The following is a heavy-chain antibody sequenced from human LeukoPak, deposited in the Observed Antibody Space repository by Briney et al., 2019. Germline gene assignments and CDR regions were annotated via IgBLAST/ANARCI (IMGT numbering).Heavy chain of an antibody. CDR1: GFTFSSYA. CDR2: ISGSGGST. V-gene: IGHV3-23*01. J-gene: IGHJ3*02. Sequence: GGSLRLSCAASGFTFSSYAMSWVRQAPGKGLEWVSAISGSGGSTYYADSVKGRSTISRDNARNSLYLQMNSLTAEDTAIYYCARDGRTQESGRKLDAFDSWGQGTVVTVSS. D-gene: IGHD1-14*01. CDR3: ARDGRTQESGRKLDAFDS.